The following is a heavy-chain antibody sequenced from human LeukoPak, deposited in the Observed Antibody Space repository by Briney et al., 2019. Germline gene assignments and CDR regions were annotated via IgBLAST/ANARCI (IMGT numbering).Heavy chain of an antibody. CDR2: ITRSSTST. Sequence: GGSLRLSCAASGFTFSSYSMNWVRQAPGKGLEWVSSITRSSTSTYYTDSVRGRFTISRDNAKNSLYLQMNSLRAEDTAVYYCARDNWNDAPGGFDPWGQGTLVTVSS. J-gene: IGHJ5*02. D-gene: IGHD1-20*01. CDR1: GFTFSSYS. CDR3: ARDNWNDAPGGFDP. V-gene: IGHV3-21*01.